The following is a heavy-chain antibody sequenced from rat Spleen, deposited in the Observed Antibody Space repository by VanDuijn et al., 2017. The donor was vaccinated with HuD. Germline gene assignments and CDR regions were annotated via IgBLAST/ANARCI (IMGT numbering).Heavy chain of an antibody. V-gene: IGHV5-29*01. CDR3: TRGGNYDFDY. Sequence: EVQLVESGGGLVQPGGSLKLSCAVSGFTFSNYGMAWVRQAPTKGLEWVATISYDGSGSLYRDSVKGRFTISRDNAKSTLYLQMNSLRSEDTATYYCTRGGNYDFDYWGQGVMVTVSS. CDR1: GFTFSNYG. CDR2: ISYDGSGS. J-gene: IGHJ2*01. D-gene: IGHD1-10*01.